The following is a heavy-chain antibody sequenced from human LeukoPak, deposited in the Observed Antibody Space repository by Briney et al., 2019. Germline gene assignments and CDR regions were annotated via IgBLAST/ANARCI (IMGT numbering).Heavy chain of an antibody. V-gene: IGHV5-51*01. Sequence: GESLKISCQASGYSFTNQWIGWVRQRPEKGLEWMGIIYPSDSDTIYSPSFQGQVTISADKSISTANLQWNSLKASDTAMYFCARQTSSSSRVDFWGQGTLVTVSS. CDR1: GYSFTNQW. CDR2: IYPSDSDT. J-gene: IGHJ4*02. CDR3: ARQTSSSSRVDF. D-gene: IGHD6-6*01.